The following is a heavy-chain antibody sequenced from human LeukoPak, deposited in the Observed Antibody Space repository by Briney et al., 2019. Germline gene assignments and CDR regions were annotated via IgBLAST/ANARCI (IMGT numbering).Heavy chain of an antibody. CDR1: GGSISGYY. J-gene: IGHJ4*02. V-gene: IGHV4-38-2*02. CDR3: ARAYYYDSSGYYSGFDY. D-gene: IGHD3-22*01. Sequence: PSETLSLTCTVSGGSISGYYWSWIRQPPGKGLEWIGSFYHSGSTYYNPSLKSRVSISVDTSKNQFSLKLSSVPAADTAAFYCARAYYYDSSGYYSGFDYWGQGTLVTVSS. CDR2: FYHSGST.